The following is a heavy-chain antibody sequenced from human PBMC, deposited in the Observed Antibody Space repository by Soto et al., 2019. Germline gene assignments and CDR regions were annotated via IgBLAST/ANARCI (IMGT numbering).Heavy chain of an antibody. D-gene: IGHD2-15*01. CDR2: IYYSGST. CDR1: GGSISSGGYY. Sequence: QVQLQESGPGLVKPSQTLSLTCTVSGGSISSGGYYWSWIRQHPGKGLEWIGYIYYSGSTYYNPSFKSRVTISVDTSKNQCSLKLSSVTAADTAVYYCARVRRCSGGSCYVYYYYYMDVWGKGTTVTVSS. J-gene: IGHJ6*03. CDR3: ARVRRCSGGSCYVYYYYYMDV. V-gene: IGHV4-31*03.